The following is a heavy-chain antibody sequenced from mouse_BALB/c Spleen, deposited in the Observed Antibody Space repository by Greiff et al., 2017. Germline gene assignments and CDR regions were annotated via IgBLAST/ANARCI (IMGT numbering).Heavy chain of an antibody. Sequence: QVQLQQSGAELAKPGASVKMSCKASGYTFTSYWMHWVKQRPGQGLEWIGYINPSTGYTEYNQKFKDKATLTADKSSSTAYMQLSSLTSEDSAVYYCAREGYGPSAMDYWGQGTSVTVSS. CDR3: AREGYGPSAMDY. CDR1: GYTFTSYW. CDR2: INPSTGYT. V-gene: IGHV1-7*01. J-gene: IGHJ4*01. D-gene: IGHD2-10*02.